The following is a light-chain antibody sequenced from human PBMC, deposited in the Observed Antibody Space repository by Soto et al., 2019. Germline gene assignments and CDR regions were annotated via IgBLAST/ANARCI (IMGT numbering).Light chain of an antibody. V-gene: IGLV2-14*01. J-gene: IGLJ3*02. CDR1: SSDVGGYNY. Sequence: QSALTQPASVSGSPGQSITISCTGTSSDVGGYNYVSWYQQHPGKAPKLMIYEVSNRPSGVSNRFSGSKSGNTASLTISGLQAEAEADDYCSSYTSSSTRVFGGGTTLTVL. CDR3: SSYTSSSTRV. CDR2: EVS.